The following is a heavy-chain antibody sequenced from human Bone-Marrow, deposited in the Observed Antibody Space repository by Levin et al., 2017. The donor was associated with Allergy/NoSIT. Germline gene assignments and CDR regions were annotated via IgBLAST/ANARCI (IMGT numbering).Heavy chain of an antibody. CDR1: GFTFSSYA. J-gene: IGHJ6*02. CDR3: AKDISPFFVVVRRASGYYYYYGMDV. D-gene: IGHD2-21*01. Sequence: PGGSLRLSCAASGFTFSSYAMSWVRQAPGKGLEWVSAISGSGGSTYYADSVKGRFTISRDNSKNTLYLQMNSLRAEDTAVYYCAKDISPFFVVVRRASGYYYYYGMDVWGQGTTVTVSS. CDR2: ISGSGGST. V-gene: IGHV3-23*01.